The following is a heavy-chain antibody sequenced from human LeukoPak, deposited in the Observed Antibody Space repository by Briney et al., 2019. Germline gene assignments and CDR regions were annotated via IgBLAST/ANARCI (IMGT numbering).Heavy chain of an antibody. D-gene: IGHD6-13*01. CDR3: AKDFSTSWASFGY. CDR2: ISYDGGKK. CDR1: GFTVSRHG. V-gene: IGHV3-30*18. Sequence: GGSLRLSCAASGFTVSRHGMHWVRQAPGKGLEWMAFISYDGGKKYYADSVKGRFTISRDNSKTTLFLQMDSLRTEDTAVYYCAKDFSTSWASFGYWGQGTLVTVSS. J-gene: IGHJ4*02.